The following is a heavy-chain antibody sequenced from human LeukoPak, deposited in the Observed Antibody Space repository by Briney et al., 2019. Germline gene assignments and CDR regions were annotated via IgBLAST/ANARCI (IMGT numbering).Heavy chain of an antibody. CDR2: INPNSGVT. CDR1: GYTFTGYY. Sequence: ASVRVSCKASGYTFTGYYLHWVRQAPGQGLEWMGWINPNSGVTNYAQKFQGRVSMTRDTSISTAYMDLSRLNFDDTAVYYCAKVGHPTDIVLVPAAHSDLGTFDHWGQGPLVTVPS. CDR3: AKVGHPTDIVLVPAAHSDLGTFDH. V-gene: IGHV1-2*02. J-gene: IGHJ4*02. D-gene: IGHD2-8*02.